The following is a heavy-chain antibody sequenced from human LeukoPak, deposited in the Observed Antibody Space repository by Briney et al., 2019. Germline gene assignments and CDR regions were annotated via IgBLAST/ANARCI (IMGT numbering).Heavy chain of an antibody. J-gene: IGHJ6*03. V-gene: IGHV1-69*06. CDR1: GYTFTSYY. D-gene: IGHD6-13*01. CDR3: ARVVGLTGYSSSWYSGYYYYMDV. CDR2: IIPIFGTA. Sequence: ASVKVSCKASGYTFTSYYMHWVRQAPGQGLEWMGGIIPIFGTANYAQKFQGRVTITADKSTSTAYMELSSLRSEDTAVYYCARVVGLTGYSSSWYSGYYYYMDVWGKGTTVTISS.